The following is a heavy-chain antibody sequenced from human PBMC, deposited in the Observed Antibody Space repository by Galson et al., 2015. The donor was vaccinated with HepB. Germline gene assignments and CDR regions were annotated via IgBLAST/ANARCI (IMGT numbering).Heavy chain of an antibody. V-gene: IGHV3-13*05. CDR3: AREVWYGSSSYGYYAMDV. D-gene: IGHD6-6*01. CDR2: IDIGGAP. CDR1: GFTFSNYY. J-gene: IGHJ6*02. Sequence: SLRLSCAASGFTFSNYYMQWVRQTPGKGLELVSAIDIGGAPYYSDSVKGRFTISRDNAKNTLYLQMNTLRTEDTAVYYCAREVWYGSSSYGYYAMDVWGQVTTVTASS.